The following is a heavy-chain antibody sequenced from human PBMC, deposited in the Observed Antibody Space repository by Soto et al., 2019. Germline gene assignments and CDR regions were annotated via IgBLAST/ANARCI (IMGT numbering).Heavy chain of an antibody. Sequence: DVQLVESGGGLIQPGESLRLSCAAFGLTISGKKYVAWVRQAPGKGLEWVSALYDVDGSFYADSVTGRFNTSSDSSKTTVYLQMNDLRPDGTAVYYCATGHEREHAFDVWGQGTTVTISS. CDR2: LYDVDGS. CDR3: ATGHEREHAFDV. D-gene: IGHD1-1*01. CDR1: GLTISGKKY. V-gene: IGHV3-53*01. J-gene: IGHJ3*01.